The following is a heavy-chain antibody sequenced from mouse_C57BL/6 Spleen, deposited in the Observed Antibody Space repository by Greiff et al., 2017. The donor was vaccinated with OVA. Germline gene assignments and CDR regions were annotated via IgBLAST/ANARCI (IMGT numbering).Heavy chain of an antibody. CDR1: GYTFTSYW. CDR2: IDPSDSYP. J-gene: IGHJ2*01. Sequence: QVQLQQPGAELVMPGASVKLSCKASGYTFTSYWMHWVKQRPGQGLEWIGEIDPSDSYPNYNQKFKGKSTLTVDKSSSTAYMQLSSLTSEDSAVYYCARYITTVYFDYWGQGTTLTVSS. CDR3: ARYITTVYFDY. V-gene: IGHV1-69*01. D-gene: IGHD1-1*01.